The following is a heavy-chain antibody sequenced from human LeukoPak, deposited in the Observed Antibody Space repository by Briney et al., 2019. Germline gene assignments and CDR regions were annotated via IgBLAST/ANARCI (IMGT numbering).Heavy chain of an antibody. D-gene: IGHD2-21*02. V-gene: IGHV4-34*01. CDR2: INHSGST. CDR3: ARGGAQNIVVVTAPFDQ. J-gene: IGHJ4*02. Sequence: KSSETLSLTGAVYGGSFSGYYWSWIRQPPGKGLEWIGEINHSGSTNYNPSLKSLVTISVDTSKNQFSLTLSPVTGAETGVYYCARGGAQNIVVVTAPFDQWGQGTLVTVSS. CDR1: GGSFSGYY.